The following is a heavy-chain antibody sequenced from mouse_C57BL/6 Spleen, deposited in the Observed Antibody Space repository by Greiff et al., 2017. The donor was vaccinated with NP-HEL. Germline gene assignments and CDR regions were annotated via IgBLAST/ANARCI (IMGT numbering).Heavy chain of an antibody. J-gene: IGHJ1*03. V-gene: IGHV1-54*01. Sequence: QVQLQQSGAELVRPGTSVKVSCKASGYAFTNYLIEWVKQRPGQGLEWIGVINPGSGGTNYNEKFKGKATLTADKSSSTAYMQLSSLTSEDSAVYFCARGVTRTWYFDVWGTGTTVTVSS. CDR1: GYAFTNYL. D-gene: IGHD2-3*01. CDR2: INPGSGGT. CDR3: ARGVTRTWYFDV.